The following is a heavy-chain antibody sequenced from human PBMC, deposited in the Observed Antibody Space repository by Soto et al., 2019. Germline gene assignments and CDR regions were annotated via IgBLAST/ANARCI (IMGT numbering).Heavy chain of an antibody. CDR1: GYTFTSYG. Sequence: GASVKVSCKASGYTFTSYGISWVRQAPGQGLEWMGWISAYNGNTNYAQKLQGRVTMTTDTSTSTAYMELRSLRSDDTAVYYCATDLHPPAYDYDSSVPYALDIWGKGTTVTVSS. CDR3: ATDLHPPAYDYDSSVPYALDI. D-gene: IGHD3-22*01. J-gene: IGHJ6*04. V-gene: IGHV1-18*04. CDR2: ISAYNGNT.